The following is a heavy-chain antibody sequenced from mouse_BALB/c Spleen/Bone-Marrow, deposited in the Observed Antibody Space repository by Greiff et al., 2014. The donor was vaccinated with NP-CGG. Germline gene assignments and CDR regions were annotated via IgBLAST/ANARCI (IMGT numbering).Heavy chain of an antibody. D-gene: IGHD1-1*01. CDR3: TRSYGSSYEYYFDY. CDR1: GYTFTSYW. V-gene: IGHV1-69*02. CDR2: IYPSDSYT. J-gene: IGHJ2*01. Sequence: QVQLQQSGAELVRPGASVKLSCKASGYTFTSYWINWVKQRPGQGLEWIGNIYPSDSYTNYNQKFKDKATLTVDKSSRTAYMQLSSPTSDDSAVYYCTRSYGSSYEYYFDYWGQGTTLTVSS.